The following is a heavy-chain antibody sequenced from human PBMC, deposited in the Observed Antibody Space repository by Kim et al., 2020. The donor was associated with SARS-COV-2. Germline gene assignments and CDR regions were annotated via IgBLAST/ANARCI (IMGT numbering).Heavy chain of an antibody. CDR3: VRGHHGLEF. Sequence: GGSLILSCATSGLTFSDFYMSWIRQASGKGLEYVSYISESGDATAYADSVKGRFTISRDNTKNALYLQMNSLSAEDTALYYCVRGHHGLEFWGQGTPVTV. CDR2: ISESGDAT. J-gene: IGHJ6*02. CDR1: GLTFSDFY. V-gene: IGHV3-11*01.